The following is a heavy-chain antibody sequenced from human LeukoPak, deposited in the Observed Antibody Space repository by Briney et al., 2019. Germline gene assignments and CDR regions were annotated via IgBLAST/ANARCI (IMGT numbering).Heavy chain of an antibody. D-gene: IGHD6-19*01. J-gene: IGHJ4*02. Sequence: PGGSLRLTCAASGFTFSSYGMHWVRQAPGKGLEWVAFIRYDGSNKYYADSVKGRFTISRDNSKNTLYLQMNSLRAEDTAVYYCAKDPFVRQLLVCYFDYWGQGTLVTVSS. V-gene: IGHV3-30*02. CDR2: IRYDGSNK. CDR3: AKDPFVRQLLVCYFDY. CDR1: GFTFSSYG.